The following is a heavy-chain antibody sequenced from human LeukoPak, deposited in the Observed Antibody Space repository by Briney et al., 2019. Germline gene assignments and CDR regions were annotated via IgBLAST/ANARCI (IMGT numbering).Heavy chain of an antibody. Sequence: GSLSLSCAASGFTFSSYAMSWVRQAPGKGLEWIGSIYYSGSTYYNPSLKSRVTIPVDTSKNQFSLKLSSVTAADTAAYYCAIDILTGYYDYWGQGTLVTVSS. J-gene: IGHJ4*02. CDR3: AIDILTGYYDY. V-gene: IGHV4-38-2*01. CDR2: IYYSGST. D-gene: IGHD3-9*01. CDR1: GFTFSSYA.